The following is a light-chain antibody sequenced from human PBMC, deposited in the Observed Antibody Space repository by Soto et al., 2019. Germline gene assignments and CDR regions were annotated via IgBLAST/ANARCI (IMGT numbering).Light chain of an antibody. J-gene: IGKJ1*01. Sequence: DIQMTQSPSSLSASVGDRVTITCRASQSIDSYLNWYQQKPGKAPNLLINAAFSLQSGVPSRFSGSGSGTDFSLTISSLQPEDFANYYCQQSYSTPWTFGQGTKVEIK. CDR2: AAF. V-gene: IGKV1-39*01. CDR1: QSIDSY. CDR3: QQSYSTPWT.